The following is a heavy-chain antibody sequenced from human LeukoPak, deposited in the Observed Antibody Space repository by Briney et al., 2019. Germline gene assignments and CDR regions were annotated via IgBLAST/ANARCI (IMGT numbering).Heavy chain of an antibody. CDR1: GFTFSSYS. J-gene: IGHJ4*02. D-gene: IGHD3-22*01. V-gene: IGHV3-48*02. CDR3: ARDLRYDSSGYPDY. Sequence: PGGSLRLSCAASGFTFSSYSMNWVRQAPEKGLEWVSYISSSSTIYYADSVKGRFTISRDNAKNSLYLQMNSLRDEDTAVYYCARDLRYDSSGYPDYWGQGTLVTVSS. CDR2: ISSSSTI.